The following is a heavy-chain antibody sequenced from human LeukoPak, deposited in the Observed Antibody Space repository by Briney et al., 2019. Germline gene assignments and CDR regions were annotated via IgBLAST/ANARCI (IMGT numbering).Heavy chain of an antibody. D-gene: IGHD3-3*01. CDR1: GYTFTSYY. J-gene: IGHJ4*02. CDR3: ARRGSYDFWSGYYLDY. Sequence: ASVKVSCKTSGYTFTSYYMHWVRQAPGQGLEWMGIINPSAGSTSYAQKFQGRVTMTRDTSTSTVYMELSSLRSEDTAVYYCARRGSYDFWSGYYLDYWAQGTLVTVSS. CDR2: INPSAGST. V-gene: IGHV1-46*01.